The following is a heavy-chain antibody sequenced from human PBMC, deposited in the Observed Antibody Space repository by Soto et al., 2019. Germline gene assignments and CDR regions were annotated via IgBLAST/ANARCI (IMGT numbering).Heavy chain of an antibody. CDR2: IGAKTGNT. J-gene: IGHJ4*02. CDR1: GYTFTDYG. V-gene: IGHV1-18*04. Sequence: QVQLVQSGAEVKKPGASVKVSCKASGYTFTDYGISWVRQAPGQGLEWMGWIGAKTGNTNYAQIVQGRVTLTTDTSASTAYMELRSLRSDDTAIYFCARYRFQYDSSRQGDYWGQGTLVTVSS. CDR3: ARYRFQYDSSRQGDY. D-gene: IGHD3-22*01.